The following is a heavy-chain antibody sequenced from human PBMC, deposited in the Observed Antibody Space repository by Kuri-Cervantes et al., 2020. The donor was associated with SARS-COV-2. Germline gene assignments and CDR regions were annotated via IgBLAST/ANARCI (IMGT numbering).Heavy chain of an antibody. J-gene: IGHJ4*02. V-gene: IGHV3-74*01. CDR1: GFTFSSYW. D-gene: IGHD1-26*01. CDR3: ARVRGASYYFDY. CDR2: INSDGSST. Sequence: ETLSLTCAASGFTFSSYWMHWVRQAPGKGLVWVSHINSDGSSTSYADSVKGRFTISRDNAKNTLYLQMNSLRAEDTAVYYCARVRGASYYFDYWGQGTLVTVSS.